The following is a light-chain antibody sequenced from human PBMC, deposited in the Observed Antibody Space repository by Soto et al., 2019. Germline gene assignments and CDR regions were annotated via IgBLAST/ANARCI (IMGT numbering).Light chain of an antibody. CDR2: DAS. J-gene: IGKJ1*01. CDR1: QSVSTS. V-gene: IGKV3-11*01. Sequence: IVLTQSPATLSLSPGERAALSCRASQSVSTSLAWYQHKPGQAPRLIIYDASKRAPGIPARFSGSVSGTDFTLPISSLEPEDFAVYYCQVRDVWPSFGQGTKVEIE. CDR3: QVRDVWPS.